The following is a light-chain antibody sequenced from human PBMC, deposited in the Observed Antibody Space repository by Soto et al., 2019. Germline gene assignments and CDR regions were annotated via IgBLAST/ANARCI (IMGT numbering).Light chain of an antibody. Sequence: IRIDQSPTTPVSSSGDRVTITCRASQSISICLAWYQQKTGKAPKLLIYGASNLPSGVPPRFRGSGSGTDFTLAISRLQPEDSATYYCLQYINSPWTFGQGTKVDIK. CDR2: GAS. CDR1: QSISIC. J-gene: IGKJ1*01. V-gene: IGKV1-5*01. CDR3: LQYINSPWT.